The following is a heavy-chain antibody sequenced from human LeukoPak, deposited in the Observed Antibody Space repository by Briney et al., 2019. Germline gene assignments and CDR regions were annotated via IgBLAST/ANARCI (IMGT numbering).Heavy chain of an antibody. CDR3: ARGPRIAVAFYNWFDP. D-gene: IGHD6-19*01. Sequence: GASVKVSSKASGYTFTSYYMHWVRQVPGQGLEWMGIINPSGGSTSYAQKFQGRVTMTRDTSTSTVHMELSSLRSEDTAVYYCARGPRIAVAFYNWFDPWGQGTLVTASS. CDR1: GYTFTSYY. V-gene: IGHV1-46*01. CDR2: INPSGGST. J-gene: IGHJ5*02.